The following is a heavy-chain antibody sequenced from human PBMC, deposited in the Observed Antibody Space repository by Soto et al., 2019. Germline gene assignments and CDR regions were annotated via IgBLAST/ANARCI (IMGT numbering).Heavy chain of an antibody. CDR1: GDSFNDYY. Sequence: VQLAQSGAEVKKPGASVKVSCKTSGDSFNDYYIHWVRQAPGQGLEWMGWINPNGGATKYAQKFQGRVTVTRDTSIRAVYMELSSLRSDDTAVSYCARERGGATATLDYYYFYMDVWGKGTTVTVSS. J-gene: IGHJ6*03. CDR2: INPNGGAT. V-gene: IGHV1-2*02. D-gene: IGHD5-12*01. CDR3: ARERGGATATLDYYYFYMDV.